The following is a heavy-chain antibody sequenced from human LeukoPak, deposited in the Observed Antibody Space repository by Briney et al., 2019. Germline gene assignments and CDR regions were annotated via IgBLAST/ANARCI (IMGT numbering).Heavy chain of an antibody. CDR1: GGTFSSYA. D-gene: IGHD3-22*01. Sequence: SVKVSCKASGGTFSSYAISWVRQAPGQGLEWMGRIIPILGIANYAQKFQGRVTITADKSTSTAYMELSSLRSEDTAVYYCARERGYYYDSSGYYSGLDYWGQGTLVAVSS. CDR2: IIPILGIA. CDR3: ARERGYYYDSSGYYSGLDY. J-gene: IGHJ4*02. V-gene: IGHV1-69*04.